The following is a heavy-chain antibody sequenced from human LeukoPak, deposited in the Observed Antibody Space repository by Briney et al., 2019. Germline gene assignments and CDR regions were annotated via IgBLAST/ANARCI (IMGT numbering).Heavy chain of an antibody. Sequence: PGGSLRLSCAASGFTFSSYAMSWVRQAPGKGLEWVSAISGSGGSTYYADSVKGRFTISRDNSKNTLYLQMNSLRAEDTAVYYCATATVRFLERFDYWGQGTLVTVSS. V-gene: IGHV3-23*01. J-gene: IGHJ4*02. CDR1: GFTFSSYA. CDR2: ISGSGGST. D-gene: IGHD3-3*01. CDR3: ATATVRFLERFDY.